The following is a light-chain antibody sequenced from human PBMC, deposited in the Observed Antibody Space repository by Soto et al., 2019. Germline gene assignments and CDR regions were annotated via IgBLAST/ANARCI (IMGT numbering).Light chain of an antibody. Sequence: DVQMTQSPSTLSASVGDRVTITCRASQSINSWLAWYQQKPGKAPRILIYDASTLKSGVPSRFSGSGSGTDYTLTISSLQPEDFATYYCQQSYNTPQTFGQGTKVDI. CDR2: DAS. J-gene: IGKJ1*01. CDR1: QSINSW. CDR3: QQSYNTPQT. V-gene: IGKV1-39*01.